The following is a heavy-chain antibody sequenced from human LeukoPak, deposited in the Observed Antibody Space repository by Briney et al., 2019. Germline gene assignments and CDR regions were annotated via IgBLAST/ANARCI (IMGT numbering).Heavy chain of an antibody. CDR3: ATYRQVLLPFES. CDR2: IFPSGGEI. D-gene: IGHD2-8*02. V-gene: IGHV3-21*04. Sequence: GGSLRLSCAASGFTFNSYSMNWVRQAPGKGLEWVSSIFPSGGEIHYADSVRGRFTISRDNSKSTLSLQMNSLRAEDTAIYYCATYRQVLLPFESWGQGTLVTVSS. J-gene: IGHJ4*02. CDR1: GFTFNSYS.